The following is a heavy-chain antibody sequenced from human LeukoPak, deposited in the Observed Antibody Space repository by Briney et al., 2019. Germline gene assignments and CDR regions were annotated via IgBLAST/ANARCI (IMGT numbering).Heavy chain of an antibody. CDR2: IYYSGST. CDR3: ARRGSSSSEVGWFDP. Sequence: SETLSLTCAVYGESFNSYYWGWIRQPPGKGLEWIGSIYYSGSTYYNPSLKSRVTISVDTSKNQFSLKLSSVTAADTAVYYCARRGSSSSEVGWFDPWGQGTLVTVSS. CDR1: GESFNSYY. V-gene: IGHV4-39*01. D-gene: IGHD6-6*01. J-gene: IGHJ5*01.